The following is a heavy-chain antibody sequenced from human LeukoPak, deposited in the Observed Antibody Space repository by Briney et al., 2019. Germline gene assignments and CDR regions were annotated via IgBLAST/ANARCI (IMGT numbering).Heavy chain of an antibody. CDR1: GGTFSIYA. Sequence: ASVKVSCKASGGTFSIYAISWVRQAPGQGLEWMGGIIPIFGTANYAQKFQGRVTITADESTSTAYMELSSLRSEDTAVYYCARDHPADYGGNSHYFDYWGQGTLVTVSS. CDR2: IIPIFGTA. J-gene: IGHJ4*02. CDR3: ARDHPADYGGNSHYFDY. V-gene: IGHV1-69*13. D-gene: IGHD4-23*01.